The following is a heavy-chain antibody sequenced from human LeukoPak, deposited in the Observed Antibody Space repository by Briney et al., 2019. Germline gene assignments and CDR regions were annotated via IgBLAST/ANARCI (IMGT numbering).Heavy chain of an antibody. Sequence: PGGSLRLSCAASGFTFISYWMHWVRQAPGKGPVWVSRINSDGSSTAYADSVKGRFTISRDNAKNTQYLQMNSLRADDTAVYFCARGGSYAFDIWGQGTMVTVSS. CDR3: ARGGSYAFDI. J-gene: IGHJ3*02. D-gene: IGHD2-15*01. CDR1: GFTFISYW. V-gene: IGHV3-74*01. CDR2: INSDGSST.